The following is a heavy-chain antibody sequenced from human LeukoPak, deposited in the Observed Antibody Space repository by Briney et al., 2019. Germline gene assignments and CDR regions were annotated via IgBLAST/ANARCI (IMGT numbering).Heavy chain of an antibody. CDR3: ARGRWESIAVADYFDY. J-gene: IGHJ4*02. CDR2: IYYSGST. Sequence: SETLSLTCTVSGGSISSYYWSWIWQPPGKGLEWIGYIYYSGSTNYNPSLKSRVTISLDTSKNQFSLKLSSVTAADTAVYYCARGRWESIAVADYFDYWGQGTLVTVSS. CDR1: GGSISSYY. V-gene: IGHV4-59*08. D-gene: IGHD6-19*01.